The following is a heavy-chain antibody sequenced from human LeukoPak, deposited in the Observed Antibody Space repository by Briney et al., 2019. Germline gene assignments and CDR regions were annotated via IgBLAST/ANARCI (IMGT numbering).Heavy chain of an antibody. J-gene: IGHJ5*02. Sequence: SETLSLTCAVYGGSFSGYYWSWIRQPPGKGLEWIGEINHSGSTNYNPSLKSRVTISVDTSKNQFSLKLSSVTAADTAVYYCARGGRRDYDILTGALDPWGRGTLVTVSS. CDR1: GGSFSGYY. D-gene: IGHD3-9*01. V-gene: IGHV4-34*01. CDR2: INHSGST. CDR3: ARGGRRDYDILTGALDP.